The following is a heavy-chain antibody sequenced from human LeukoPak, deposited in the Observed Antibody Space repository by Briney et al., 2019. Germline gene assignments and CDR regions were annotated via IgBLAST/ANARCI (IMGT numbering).Heavy chain of an antibody. D-gene: IGHD6-19*01. CDR3: AKEGTGRGSGWLNWFDP. CDR2: ISGSGGST. Sequence: GGSLRLSCAASGFTFSSYAMTWVRQAPGKGLEWVSAISGSGGSTYYADSVKGRFTISRDNSKNTLYLQMNSLRAEDTAVYYCAKEGTGRGSGWLNWFDPWGQETLVTVSS. CDR1: GFTFSSYA. V-gene: IGHV3-23*01. J-gene: IGHJ5*02.